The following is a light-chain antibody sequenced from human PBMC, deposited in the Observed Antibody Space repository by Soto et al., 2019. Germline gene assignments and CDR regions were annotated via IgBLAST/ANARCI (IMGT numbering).Light chain of an antibody. CDR1: QSVSTTY. J-gene: IGKJ1*01. CDR3: QQYGSSSWT. V-gene: IGKV3-20*01. Sequence: EIVFTQSPGTLSLSPGERATLSCSASQSVSTTYLAWYQQQPGQAPRLLIYGASNRATGIPDRFSGSGSGTDFTLTISRLEPEDFAVYYCQQYGSSSWTFGQGTKV. CDR2: GAS.